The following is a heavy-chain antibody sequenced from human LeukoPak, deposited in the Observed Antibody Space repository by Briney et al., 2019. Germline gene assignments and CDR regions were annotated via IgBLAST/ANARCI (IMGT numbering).Heavy chain of an antibody. CDR2: ISYDGSNK. Sequence: GGSLRLSCAASGFTFSSYGMHWVRQAPGKGLEWVAVISYDGSNKYYADSVKGRFTISRDNSKNTLYLQMNSLRAEDTAVYYCAKPFYIDYWGQGTLVTVSS. D-gene: IGHD2/OR15-2a*01. J-gene: IGHJ4*02. CDR1: GFTFSSYG. V-gene: IGHV3-30*18. CDR3: AKPFYIDY.